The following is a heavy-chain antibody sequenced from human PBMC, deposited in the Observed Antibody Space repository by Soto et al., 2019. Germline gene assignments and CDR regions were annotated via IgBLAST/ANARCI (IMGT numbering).Heavy chain of an antibody. Sequence: GGSLRLSCAASGFTFSTYTMSWVRQAPGKGLEWVSAVLQTGSSTFYADSVKGRFTISRDNAKNTLYLQMNSLRAEDTAVYYCARDTLELLYYFDYWGQGTLVTVSS. V-gene: IGHV3-23*01. CDR2: VLQTGSST. J-gene: IGHJ4*02. CDR3: ARDTLELLYYFDY. CDR1: GFTFSTYT. D-gene: IGHD1-7*01.